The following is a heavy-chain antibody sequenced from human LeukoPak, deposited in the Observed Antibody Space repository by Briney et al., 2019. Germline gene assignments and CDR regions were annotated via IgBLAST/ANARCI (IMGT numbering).Heavy chain of an antibody. D-gene: IGHD2-15*01. CDR1: GYTFTGYY. V-gene: IGHV1-2*06. CDR3: ARDNFVVVAATRFDP. CDR2: INPNSGGT. J-gene: IGHJ5*02. Sequence: ASVKVSCKASGYTFTGYYMHWVRQAPGQGLEWMGRINPNSGGTNYAQKFQGRVTMTRDTSISTAYMELSRLRSDDTAVYYCARDNFVVVAATRFDPWGQGTLVTVSP.